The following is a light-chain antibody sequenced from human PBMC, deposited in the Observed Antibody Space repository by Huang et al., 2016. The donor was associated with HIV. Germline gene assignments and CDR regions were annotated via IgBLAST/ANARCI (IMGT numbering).Light chain of an antibody. CDR2: WAT. J-gene: IGKJ2*02. V-gene: IGKV4-1*01. Sequence: IVMTQSPDSLTVSVGGRATFDCRSSQNIFYSSTNKNYLAWYQQKPGQSPQLLIYWATARESGAPDRFTGSDSETDFTLTINNVQAEDVAIYYCQQYYSTPCTFGQGTRLEI. CDR3: QQYYSTPCT. CDR1: QNIFYSSTNKNY.